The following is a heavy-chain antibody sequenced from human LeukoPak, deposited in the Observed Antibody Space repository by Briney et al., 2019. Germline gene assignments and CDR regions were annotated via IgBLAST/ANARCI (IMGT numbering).Heavy chain of an antibody. J-gene: IGHJ6*03. V-gene: IGHV1-2*02. D-gene: IGHD1-26*01. CDR2: INPNSGGT. Sequence: ASVKVSCKASGYTFTGYYMHWVRQAPGQGLEWMGWINPNSGGTNFAQNFQGRVTMTRDTSISTAYMELSRLRSDDTAVYYCARDQTKWEPLRRRDYYYMDVWGKGTTVTVSS. CDR3: ARDQTKWEPLRRRDYYYMDV. CDR1: GYTFTGYY.